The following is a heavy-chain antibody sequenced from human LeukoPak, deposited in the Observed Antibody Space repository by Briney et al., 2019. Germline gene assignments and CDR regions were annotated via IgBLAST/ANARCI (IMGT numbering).Heavy chain of an antibody. CDR2: IYYSGSS. CDR1: GGSITGYH. D-gene: IGHD4-17*01. J-gene: IGHJ4*02. V-gene: IGHV4-59*01. CDR3: ARDFLATVTNYFDY. Sequence: SETLSLTCTVSGGSITGYHWSWIRQPPGKGLEWIGYIYYSGSSNYNPSLKSRVSISVDTSKNQFSLKLSSVTAADTSIYYCARDFLATVTNYFDYWGQGALVTVSS.